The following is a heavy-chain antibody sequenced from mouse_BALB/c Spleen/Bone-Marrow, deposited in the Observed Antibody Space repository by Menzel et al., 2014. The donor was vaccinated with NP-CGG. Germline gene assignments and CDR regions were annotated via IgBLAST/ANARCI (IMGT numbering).Heavy chain of an antibody. CDR3: ARGHTYGSSYWYFDV. J-gene: IGHJ1*01. D-gene: IGHD1-1*01. CDR2: ISRGGST. Sequence: EVMLVESGGGSVKPGGSLKLSCAASGFTFSSYAMSWVRQTPEKRLEWVASISRGGSTYYPDSVKGRFTISRDNARNILYLQMSSLRSEDTAMYYCARGHTYGSSYWYFDVWGAGTTVTVSS. V-gene: IGHV5-6-5*01. CDR1: GFTFSSYA.